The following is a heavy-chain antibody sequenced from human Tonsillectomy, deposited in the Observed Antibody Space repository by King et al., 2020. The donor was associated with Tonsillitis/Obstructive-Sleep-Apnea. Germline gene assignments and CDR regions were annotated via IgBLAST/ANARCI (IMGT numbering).Heavy chain of an antibody. CDR3: ARREWIDFFLDV. Sequence: LQLQESGPGLVKPSETLSLTCSVSGGSISSSSDYWGWIRQPPGKGLEWIGSIYYSGSTYYNPSLKSRVTISVDTSKNQFSLKLTSVTAADTAVYYCARREWIDFFLDVWGKGTTVTVSS. J-gene: IGHJ6*04. CDR1: GGSISSSSDY. CDR2: IYYSGST. D-gene: IGHD3-3*01. V-gene: IGHV4-39*01.